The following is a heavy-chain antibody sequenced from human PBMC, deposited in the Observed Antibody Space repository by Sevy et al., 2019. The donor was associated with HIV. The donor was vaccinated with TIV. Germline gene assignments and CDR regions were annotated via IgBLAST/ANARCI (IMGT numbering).Heavy chain of an antibody. CDR1: GFTFSDYY. Sequence: GGSLRLSCAASGFTFSDYYMSWIRQAPGKGLEWVSYISSSGSTIYYADSVKGRFTISRDNAKNSLYLQMNSLRAEDMAVYYCARDSPLRYYYMDVWGKGTTVTVSS. V-gene: IGHV3-11*01. CDR2: ISSSGSTI. J-gene: IGHJ6*03. CDR3: ARDSPLRYYYMDV.